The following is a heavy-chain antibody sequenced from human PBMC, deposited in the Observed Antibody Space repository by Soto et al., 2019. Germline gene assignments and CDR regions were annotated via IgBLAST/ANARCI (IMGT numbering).Heavy chain of an antibody. D-gene: IGHD3-9*01. V-gene: IGHV1-8*01. CDR1: GYTFKTYD. J-gene: IGHJ6*02. CDR2: MNPKGGST. Sequence: QEQLVQSGAEVKKPGAPLKIPSKLHGYTFKTYDINWGRRPTGRGLGGMGWMNPKGGSTGFPQSSQGRITWTGNTSINTVYMEVSSLTNEGTAVYFCARSGATGYYSTHYYGMDVWGPGTTVTVSS. CDR3: ARSGATGYYSTHYYGMDV.